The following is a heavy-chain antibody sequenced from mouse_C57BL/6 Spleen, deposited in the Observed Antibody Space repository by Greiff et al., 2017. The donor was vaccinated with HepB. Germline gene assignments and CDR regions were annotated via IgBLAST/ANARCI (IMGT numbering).Heavy chain of an antibody. J-gene: IGHJ2*01. V-gene: IGHV1-82*01. CDR3: ASNYGSSYRLDY. CDR1: GYAFSSSW. D-gene: IGHD1-1*01. Sequence: QVQLKQSGPELVKPGASVKISCKASGYAFSSSWMNWVKQRPGKGLEWIGRIYPGDGDTNYNGKFKGKATLTADKSSSTAYMQLSSLTSEDSAVYFCASNYGSSYRLDYWGQGTTLTVSS. CDR2: IYPGDGDT.